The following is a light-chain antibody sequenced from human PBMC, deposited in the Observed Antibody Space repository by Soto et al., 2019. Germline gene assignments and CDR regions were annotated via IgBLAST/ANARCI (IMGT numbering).Light chain of an antibody. CDR3: TSYTSSSTLYV. CDR2: DVR. CDR1: SSDVGGYNY. J-gene: IGLJ1*01. V-gene: IGLV2-14*01. Sequence: QSVLTQPASVSGSPGQSITISCTGTSSDVGGYNYVSWYQQHPGKAPKLMIYDVRNRASGASNRFSGSKSGNTASLTISGLQDEDEADYYCTSYTSSSTLYVFGTGTKLTVL.